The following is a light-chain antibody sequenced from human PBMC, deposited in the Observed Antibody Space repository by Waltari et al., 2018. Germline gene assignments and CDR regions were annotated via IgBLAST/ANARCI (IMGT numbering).Light chain of an antibody. Sequence: SYELTQPPSVSVSPGQTASITCSGDKLGDKYACWYQQKPGQSPVLVIYQDTKRPSGIPERFSGSNSGNTATQTISGTQAMDEADYYCQAWDSSTRVFGGGTKLTVL. J-gene: IGLJ2*01. CDR2: QDT. CDR3: QAWDSSTRV. CDR1: KLGDKY. V-gene: IGLV3-1*01.